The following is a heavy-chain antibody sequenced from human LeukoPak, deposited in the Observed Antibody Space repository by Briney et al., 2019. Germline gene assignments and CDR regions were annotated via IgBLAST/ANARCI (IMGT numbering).Heavy chain of an antibody. CDR1: GGSISSYY. V-gene: IGHV4-59*01. J-gene: IGHJ4*02. Sequence: SETLSLTCTVSGGSISSYYWSWIRQPPGKGLEWIGYIYYSGSTNYNPSLKSRDTISVDTSKNQFSLKLSSVTAADTAVYYCARENDYDSSGYLLAFDQWGQGTLVTVSS. D-gene: IGHD3-22*01. CDR3: ARENDYDSSGYLLAFDQ. CDR2: IYYSGST.